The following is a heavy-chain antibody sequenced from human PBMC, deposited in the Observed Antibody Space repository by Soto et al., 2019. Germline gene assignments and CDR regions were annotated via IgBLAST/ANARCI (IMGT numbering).Heavy chain of an antibody. Sequence: SETLSLTCAVYGGFFSGYYWSWIRQPPGKGLEWIGEINHSGSTYYNPSLKSRVTISVDTSKNQFSLKLSSVTAADTAVYYCARGSGDPGDYYYYGMDVWGQGTTVTVSS. CDR2: INHSGST. CDR3: ARGSGDPGDYYYYGMDV. V-gene: IGHV4-34*01. D-gene: IGHD3-10*01. CDR1: GGFFSGYY. J-gene: IGHJ6*02.